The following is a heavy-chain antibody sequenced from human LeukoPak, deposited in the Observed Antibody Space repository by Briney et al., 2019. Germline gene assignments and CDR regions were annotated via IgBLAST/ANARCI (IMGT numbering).Heavy chain of an antibody. CDR1: GGSISSSNYF. J-gene: IGHJ3*02. D-gene: IGHD6-13*01. CDR3: ARDAASTDFYAFDI. V-gene: IGHV4-39*07. Sequence: PSETLSLTCTVPGGSISSSNYFWGWIRQPPGKGLQWIGSIFYSGSTYYNPSLKSRVTISVDTSKNQFSLKLTSVTAADTAVCYCARDAASTDFYAFDIWGQGTLVTVSS. CDR2: IFYSGST.